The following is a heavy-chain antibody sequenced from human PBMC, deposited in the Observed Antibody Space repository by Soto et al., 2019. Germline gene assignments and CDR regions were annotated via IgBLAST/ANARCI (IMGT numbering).Heavy chain of an antibody. CDR2: IIPILGIA. V-gene: IGHV1-69*02. CDR1: GGTFSSYT. J-gene: IGHJ4*02. CDR3: ATLTLSGSYPHYKRQYFDY. D-gene: IGHD1-26*01. Sequence: QVQLVQSGAEVKKPGSSVKVSCKASGGTFSSYTISWVRQAPGQGLEWMGRIIPILGIANYAQKFQGRDTITADKYTSTAYMELRSLRSENTALYYCATLTLSGSYPHYKRQYFDYWGQGTLVTVSS.